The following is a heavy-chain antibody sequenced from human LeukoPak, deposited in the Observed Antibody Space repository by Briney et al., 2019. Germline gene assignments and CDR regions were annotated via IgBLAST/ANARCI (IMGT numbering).Heavy chain of an antibody. D-gene: IGHD6-19*01. V-gene: IGHV3-53*01. CDR2: IYSGGST. J-gene: IGHJ4*02. CDR1: GFTVSSNY. CDR3: AREGRGWYARGYFDY. Sequence: PGGSLRLSCAASGFTVSSNYMSWVRQAPGKGLEWVSVIYSGGSTYYADSVKGRFTISRDNSKNTLYLQMNSLRAEDTAVYYCAREGRGWYARGYFDYWGQGTLVTVSS.